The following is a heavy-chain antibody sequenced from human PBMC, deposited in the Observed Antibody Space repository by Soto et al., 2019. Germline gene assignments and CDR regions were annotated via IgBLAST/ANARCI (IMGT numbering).Heavy chain of an antibody. CDR3: ARDLRFVDLHYYFDL. Sequence: QEHLVESGGGLVKPGGPLRLSCATSGFTFSDYYMSWIRRAPGRGLEWVAYISSSGTTIQYADTVKGRFTISRDNVKDTLDLLIDNLIAEDTGVYYCARDLRFVDLHYYFDLWGQGTLVAVST. CDR1: GFTFSDYY. J-gene: IGHJ4*02. V-gene: IGHV3-11*01. D-gene: IGHD3-10*01. CDR2: ISSSGTTI.